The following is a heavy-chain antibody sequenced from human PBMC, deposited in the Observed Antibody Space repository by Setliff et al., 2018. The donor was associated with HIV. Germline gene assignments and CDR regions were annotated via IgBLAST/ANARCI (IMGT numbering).Heavy chain of an antibody. CDR1: GYTFSSYD. D-gene: IGHD3-22*01. Sequence: ASVKVSCKASGYTFSSYDINWVRQATGQRLEWMGWMNPNSGNTGYAQKFQGRVTMTTDTSTRTAYMELGNLRSDDTAVYYCARRGYSYDTSGYYYYFDYWGQGTLVTVS. CDR2: MNPNSGNT. J-gene: IGHJ4*02. V-gene: IGHV1-8*02. CDR3: ARRGYSYDTSGYYYYFDY.